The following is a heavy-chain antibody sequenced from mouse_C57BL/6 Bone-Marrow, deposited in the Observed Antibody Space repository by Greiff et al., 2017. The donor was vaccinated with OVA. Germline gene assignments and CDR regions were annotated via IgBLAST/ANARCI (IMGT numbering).Heavy chain of an antibody. J-gene: IGHJ3*01. Sequence: QVQLQQSGAELVRPGASVKLSCKASGYTFTSYGISWVKQRPGQGLEWIGEIYPRSGNTYYNEKFKGKATLTADKSSSTAYMELRSLTSEDSAVYFCGVYYDSRNAYWGQGTLVTVSA. D-gene: IGHD1-1*01. V-gene: IGHV1-81*01. CDR3: GVYYDSRNAY. CDR2: IYPRSGNT. CDR1: GYTFTSYG.